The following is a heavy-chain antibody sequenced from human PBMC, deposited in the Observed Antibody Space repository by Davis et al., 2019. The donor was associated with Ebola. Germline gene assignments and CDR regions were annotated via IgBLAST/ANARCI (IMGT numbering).Heavy chain of an antibody. CDR1: GYTFTSYA. CDR2: INAGNGNT. D-gene: IGHD2-2*01. Sequence: ASVKVSCKASGYTFTSYAMHWVRQAPGQRLEWMGWINAGNGNTKYSQKFQGRVTITRDTSASTAYMELSSLRSEDTAVYYCARGYCSSTSCYYWFDPWGQGTLVTVSS. CDR3: ARGYCSSTSCYYWFDP. V-gene: IGHV1-3*01. J-gene: IGHJ5*02.